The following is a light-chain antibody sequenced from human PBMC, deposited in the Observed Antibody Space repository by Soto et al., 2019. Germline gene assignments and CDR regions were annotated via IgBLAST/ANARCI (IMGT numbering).Light chain of an antibody. CDR2: NDS. J-gene: IGLJ3*02. CDR1: IIGSKS. CDR3: QVWDTDSDHVV. V-gene: IGLV3-21*02. Sequence: SYELTQPPSVSVAPGQTATITCGGNIIGSKSVHWYQRRPGQAPVLVVYNDSDRPSGIPERFSGSNSGNTATLTISRVAAGDEADYYCQVWDTDSDHVVFGGGTKVTVL.